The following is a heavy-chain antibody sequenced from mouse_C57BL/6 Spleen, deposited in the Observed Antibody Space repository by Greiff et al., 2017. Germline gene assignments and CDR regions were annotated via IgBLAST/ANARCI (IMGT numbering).Heavy chain of an antibody. J-gene: IGHJ4*01. D-gene: IGHD2-4*01. V-gene: IGHV1-22*01. Sequence: VPLPQSGPELVKPGASVKMSCKASGYPFPDYNMHWVKQSHGKSLEWIGYINPNNGGTSYNQKFKGKATLTVNKSSSTAYMELRSLTSEDSAVYYCARRGHYDSMDYRGQGTSVTVSS. CDR2: INPNNGGT. CDR1: GYPFPDYN. CDR3: ARRGHYDSMDY.